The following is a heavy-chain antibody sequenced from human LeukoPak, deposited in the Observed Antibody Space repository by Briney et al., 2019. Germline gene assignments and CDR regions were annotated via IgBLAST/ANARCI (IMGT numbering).Heavy chain of an antibody. CDR3: ARDSTWVLDY. CDR1: GFTFRSHW. CDR2: IKEDGSVK. Sequence: GGSLRLSCPASGFTFRSHWMTWVRQSPGKGLEWVANIKEDGSVKYYVDSVKGRFTISRDNTKNELYLQMSSLRADDTAVYFCARDSTWVLDYWGQGTLISVSS. J-gene: IGHJ4*02. D-gene: IGHD1-26*01. V-gene: IGHV3-7*03.